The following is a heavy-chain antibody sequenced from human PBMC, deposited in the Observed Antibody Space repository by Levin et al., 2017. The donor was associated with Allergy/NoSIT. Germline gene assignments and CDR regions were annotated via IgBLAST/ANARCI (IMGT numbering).Heavy chain of an antibody. CDR2: ISGSGRST. Sequence: GGSLRLSCVASGFNFTSYAMSWVRQTPGKGLEWVSAISGSGRSTYYPGSVRGRFTISRDNSKNTLFLHLSSLRAADTAVYYCARGPQWVAFFGVPTASVGRDTWGQGTLVTVSS. V-gene: IGHV3-23*01. CDR3: ARGPQWVAFFGVPTASVGRDT. CDR1: GFNFTSYA. J-gene: IGHJ5*02. D-gene: IGHD3-3*01.